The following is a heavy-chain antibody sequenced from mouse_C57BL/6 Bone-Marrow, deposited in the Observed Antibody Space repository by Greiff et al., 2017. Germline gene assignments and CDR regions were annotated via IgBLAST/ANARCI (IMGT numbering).Heavy chain of an antibody. V-gene: IGHV14-4*01. CDR3: TMGLFDY. J-gene: IGHJ2*01. D-gene: IGHD2-4*01. CDR2: IDPENGDT. CDR1: GFNIKDDY. Sequence: EVQLKQSGAELVRPGASVKLSCTASGFNIKDDYMHWVKQRPEQGLEWIGWIDPENGDTEYASKFQGKATITADTSSNTAYLQLSSLTSEDTAVYYCTMGLFDYWGQGTTLTVPS.